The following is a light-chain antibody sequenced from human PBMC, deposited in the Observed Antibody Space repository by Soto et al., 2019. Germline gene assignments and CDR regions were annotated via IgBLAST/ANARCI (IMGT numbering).Light chain of an antibody. CDR2: DAS. CDR3: QKCNGYSRT. V-gene: IGKV1-5*01. J-gene: IGKJ1*01. Sequence: DIQMTQSPSTLSASVGDRVTITCRASQSISSWLAWYQKKPGKAPKLLIYDASSLESGVPSRFSGSGSGTELTLSISSLQPDDWPTYYCQKCNGYSRTFGQGTKVDIK. CDR1: QSISSW.